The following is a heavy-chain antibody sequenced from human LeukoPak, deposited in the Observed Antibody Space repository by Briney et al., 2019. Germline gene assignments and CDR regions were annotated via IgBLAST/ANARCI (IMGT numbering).Heavy chain of an antibody. CDR2: ISYDGSNK. J-gene: IGHJ4*02. V-gene: IGHV3-30*04. CDR3: ARDFGLRGYSYGGFDY. Sequence: GGSLRLSCAASGFTFSSYAMHWVRQAPGKGLEWVAVISYDGSNKYYADSVKGRFTISRDNSKNTLYLQMNSLRAEDTAVYYCARDFGLRGYSYGGFDYWGQGTLVTVSS. D-gene: IGHD5-18*01. CDR1: GFTFSSYA.